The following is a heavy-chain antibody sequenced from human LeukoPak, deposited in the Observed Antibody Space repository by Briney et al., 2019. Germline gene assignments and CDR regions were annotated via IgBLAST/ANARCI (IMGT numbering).Heavy chain of an antibody. D-gene: IGHD3-10*01. CDR2: IHYTGST. V-gene: IGHV4-59*01. Sequence: SETLSLTCTVSGGSIDSYYWSWIRQPPEKGLECIGYIHYTGSTNYNPSLKSRVTISVDTSKNQFSLKLSSVTAADTAIYYCARGGYYGSGNDFRFDPWGQGTLVTVSS. J-gene: IGHJ5*02. CDR1: GGSIDSYY. CDR3: ARGGYYGSGNDFRFDP.